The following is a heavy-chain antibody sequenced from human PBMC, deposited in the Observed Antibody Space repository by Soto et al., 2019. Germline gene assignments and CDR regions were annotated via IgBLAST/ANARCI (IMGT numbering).Heavy chain of an antibody. CDR3: ARDPGIAAAGPD. CDR2: ISSSSYI. J-gene: IGHJ4*02. D-gene: IGHD6-13*01. Sequence: PGGSLRLSCAASGFTFSSYSMNWVRQAPGKGLEWVSSISSSSYIYYADSVKGRFTISRDNAKNSLYLQMNSLRAEDTAVYYCARDPGIAAAGPDGGQGTLVTVSS. V-gene: IGHV3-21*01. CDR1: GFTFSSYS.